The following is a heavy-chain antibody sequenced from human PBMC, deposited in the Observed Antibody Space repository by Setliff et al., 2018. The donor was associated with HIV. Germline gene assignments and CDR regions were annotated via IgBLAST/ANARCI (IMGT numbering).Heavy chain of an antibody. CDR3: TKSGSGYYFLDS. J-gene: IGHJ4*02. CDR1: GFTYSGYW. V-gene: IGHV3-74*01. CDR2: IRGDGTHT. D-gene: IGHD3-22*01. Sequence: GGSLRLSCVVSGFTYSGYWMSWVRQTSGEGLVWVSRIRGDGTHTDYADSVRGRFTMSRDNAKNTVYLQMNSLRAEDTAVYYCTKSGSGYYFLDSWGQGTLVTVSS.